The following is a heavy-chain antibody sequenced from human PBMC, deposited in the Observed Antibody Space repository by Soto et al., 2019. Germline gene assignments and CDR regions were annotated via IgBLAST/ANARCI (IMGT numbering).Heavy chain of an antibody. J-gene: IGHJ6*02. V-gene: IGHV3-30-3*01. D-gene: IGHD6-13*01. CDR2: ISYDGSNK. CDR1: GFTFSSYA. Sequence: QVQLVESGGGVVQPGRSLRLSCAASGFTFSSYAMHWVRQAPGKGLEWVAVISYDGSNKYYADSVKGRFTISRDNSKNTLYLQMNSLRVEATAVYYCARPQLDQNYYYYGIDVWGQGTTVTVSS. CDR3: ARPQLDQNYYYYGIDV.